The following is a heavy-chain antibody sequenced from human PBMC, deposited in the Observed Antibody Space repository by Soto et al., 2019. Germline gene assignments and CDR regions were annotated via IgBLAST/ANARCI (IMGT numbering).Heavy chain of an antibody. V-gene: IGHV5-51*01. D-gene: IGHD3-10*01. CDR3: ARVYGPRSDASNWYAS. CDR1: GYTSTSHW. CDR2: IYPSDSDA. Sequence: GESLKISCKGSGYTSTSHWIALVRQMPGKGLEWMGIIYPSDSDASYSTSFQGQVTMSADESINNAYLQWSSLKSSDTAMYYCARVYGPRSDASNWYASRGQRSRGTV. J-gene: IGHJ5*01.